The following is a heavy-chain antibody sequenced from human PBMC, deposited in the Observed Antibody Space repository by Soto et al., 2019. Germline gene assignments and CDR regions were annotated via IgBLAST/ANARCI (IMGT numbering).Heavy chain of an antibody. D-gene: IGHD2-15*01. J-gene: IGHJ4*02. CDR2: IYPGDSDT. V-gene: IGHV5-51*01. CDR3: ARLGRGYCGEGSCDPPH. Sequence: GESLKISCETSGYSFTNYWIGWVRQMPGKGLEWMGNIYPGDSDTRYSPSFQGQVTISADKSISTAFLWWSSLKASDTAIYYCARLGRGYCGEGSCDPPHWARGTLVTVSS. CDR1: GYSFTNYW.